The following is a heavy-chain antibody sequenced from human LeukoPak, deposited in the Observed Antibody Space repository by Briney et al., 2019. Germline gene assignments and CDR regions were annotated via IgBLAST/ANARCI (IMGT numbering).Heavy chain of an antibody. V-gene: IGHV3-21*01. J-gene: IGHJ4*02. CDR2: ISYI. Sequence: AGGCLRLSCAASGFTFSSFSMNWVRQAPGKGLEWVSSISYIYYTDSVKGRFTISIDNAKRSLYLQMNSLRAEDTAVYYCARSVRKGDFDYWGQGTLVTV. D-gene: IGHD5/OR15-5a*01. CDR1: GFTFSSFS. CDR3: ARSVRKGDFDY.